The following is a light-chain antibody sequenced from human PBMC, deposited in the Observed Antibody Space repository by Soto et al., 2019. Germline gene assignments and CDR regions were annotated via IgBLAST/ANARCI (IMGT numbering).Light chain of an antibody. CDR1: SSDVGAYDY. CDR2: VVS. CDR3: SLYTSRDTHPG. V-gene: IGLV2-14*01. J-gene: IGLJ1*01. Sequence: QSALTQPASVSGSPGQSITISCTGTSSDVGAYDYVSWYQQHPDKAPKLIIFVVSNRPSGVSNRFSGSKSGNTAFLTISGLQAEDVANYYCSLYTSRDTHPGFGTGTKLTVL.